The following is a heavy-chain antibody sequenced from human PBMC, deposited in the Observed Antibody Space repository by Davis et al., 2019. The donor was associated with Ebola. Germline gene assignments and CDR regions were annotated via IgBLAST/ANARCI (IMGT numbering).Heavy chain of an antibody. CDR1: GGSISSYY. CDR3: ARVKEYYYDSSGYYRNWYFDL. J-gene: IGHJ2*01. D-gene: IGHD3-22*01. Sequence: SETLSLICTVSGGSISSYYWSWIRQPPGKGLEWIGYIYYSGSTNYNPSLKSRVTISVDTSKNQFSLKLSSVTAEDTAVYYCARVKEYYYDSSGYYRNWYFDLWGRGTLVTVSS. CDR2: IYYSGST. V-gene: IGHV4-59*01.